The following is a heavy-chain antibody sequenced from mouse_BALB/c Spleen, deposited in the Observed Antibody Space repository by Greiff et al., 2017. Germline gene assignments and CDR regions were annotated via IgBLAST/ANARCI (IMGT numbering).Heavy chain of an antibody. CDR2: IWGDGST. CDR1: GFSLTGYG. CDR3: ARAKFITTAIFDY. D-gene: IGHD1-2*01. V-gene: IGHV2-6-7*01. Sequence: QVQLKESGPGLVAPSQSLSITCTVSGFSLTGYGVNWVRQPPGKGLEWLGMIWGDGSTDYNSALKSRLSISKDNSKSQVFLKMNSLQTDDTARYYCARAKFITTAIFDYWGQGTTLTVSS. J-gene: IGHJ2*01.